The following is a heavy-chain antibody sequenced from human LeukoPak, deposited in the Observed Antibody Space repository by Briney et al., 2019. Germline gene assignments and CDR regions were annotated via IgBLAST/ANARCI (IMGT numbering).Heavy chain of an antibody. CDR3: ARDSRLSGWYDAFDI. D-gene: IGHD6-19*01. J-gene: IGHJ3*02. CDR1: GFTFSSYT. V-gene: IGHV3-20*04. Sequence: RPGGSLRLSCAASGFTFSSYTMNWVRQAPGKGLEWVSGINWNGGSTGYADSVKGRFTISRDNAKNSLYLQMNSLRAEDTALYYCARDSRLSGWYDAFDIWGQGTMVTVSS. CDR2: INWNGGST.